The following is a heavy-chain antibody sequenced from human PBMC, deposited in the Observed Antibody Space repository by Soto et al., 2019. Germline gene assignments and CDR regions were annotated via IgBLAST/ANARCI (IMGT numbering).Heavy chain of an antibody. CDR2: IYYSGST. D-gene: IGHD6-13*01. J-gene: IGHJ6*03. Sequence: SETLSLTCTVSGGSIISSSYYWGWIRQPPGKGLEWIGSIYYSGSTYYNPSLKSRVTISVDTSKNQFSLKLSSVTAADTAVYYCARHRRQQLVRSLDYYYYYMDVWGKGTTVTVSS. CDR1: GGSIISSSYY. V-gene: IGHV4-39*01. CDR3: ARHRRQQLVRSLDYYYYYMDV.